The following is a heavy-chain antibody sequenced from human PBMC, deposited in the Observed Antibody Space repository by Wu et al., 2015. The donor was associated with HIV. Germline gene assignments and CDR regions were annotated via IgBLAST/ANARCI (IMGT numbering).Heavy chain of an antibody. D-gene: IGHD1-26*01. CDR2: IIPIFGTA. CDR3: ARDQRWGATTSFRFDP. J-gene: IGHJ5*02. V-gene: IGHV1-69*13. Sequence: QVQLVQTGAEVKKPGSSVKVSCKASGGSFNSYSISWVRQAPGQGPEWMGRIIPIFGTAAYAQKFQDRVTITADGSTRTVYMELSSLRSEDTAVYYCARDQRWGATTSFRFDPWGQGTLVIVSS. CDR1: GGSFNSYS.